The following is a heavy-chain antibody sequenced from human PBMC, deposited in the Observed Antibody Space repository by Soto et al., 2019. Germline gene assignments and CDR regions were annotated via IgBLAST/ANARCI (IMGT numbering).Heavy chain of an antibody. CDR3: ARGVPATPLSGSSWFDP. CDR2: INPSGGST. D-gene: IGHD2-15*01. V-gene: IGHV1-46*01. CDR1: GYTFTSYY. J-gene: IGHJ5*02. Sequence: ASVKVSCKASGYTFTSYYMHWVRQAPGQGLEWMGIINPSGGSTSYAQKFQGRVTITRDTSTSTVYMELSSLRSEDTAVYYCARGVPATPLSGSSWFDPWGQGTLVTVSS.